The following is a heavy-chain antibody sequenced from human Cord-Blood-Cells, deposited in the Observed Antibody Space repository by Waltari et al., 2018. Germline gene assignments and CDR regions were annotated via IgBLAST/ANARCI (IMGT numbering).Heavy chain of an antibody. Sequence: QVQLVQSGAEVKKPGASVKVSCKASGYTFTSYAMHWVRQAPGQRNEWMGWINAGNGNTKYSQKLQCRVTITRDTSASTAYVELSSLRSEDTAVYYCAREKWAVLDYWGQGTLVTVSS. J-gene: IGHJ4*02. CDR2: INAGNGNT. CDR1: GYTFTSYA. CDR3: AREKWAVLDY. D-gene: IGHD1-26*01. V-gene: IGHV1-3*01.